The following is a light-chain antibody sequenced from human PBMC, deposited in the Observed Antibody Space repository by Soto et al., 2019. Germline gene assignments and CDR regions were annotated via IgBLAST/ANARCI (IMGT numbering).Light chain of an antibody. CDR1: SSDVGGYNY. J-gene: IGLJ2*01. V-gene: IGLV2-14*01. CDR3: SSYTGSSTLV. CDR2: EVS. Sequence: QSVLTQPASVSGSPGQSITISCTGTSSDVGGYNYVSWYQQHPGKAPKVVIYEVSNRPSWISNRFSGSKSGNTASLTISGLQAEDEADYYCSSYTGSSTLVFGGGTKLTVL.